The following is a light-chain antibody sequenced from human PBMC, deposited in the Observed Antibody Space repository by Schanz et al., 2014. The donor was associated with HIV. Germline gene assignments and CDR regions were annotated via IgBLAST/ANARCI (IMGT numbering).Light chain of an antibody. CDR2: DVT. CDR1: SMAFSSSNF. V-gene: IGLV2-14*03. J-gene: IGLJ2*01. CDR3: SSYGGPNNYVV. Sequence: QSVLTQPTSVSGSPGQSITISCTGASMAFSSSNFVSWYQQHPGEAPRLIIYDVTSRPSGVSARFSASKTGETASLTISGLQAEDEADYYCSSYGGPNNYVVFGGGTKLTVL.